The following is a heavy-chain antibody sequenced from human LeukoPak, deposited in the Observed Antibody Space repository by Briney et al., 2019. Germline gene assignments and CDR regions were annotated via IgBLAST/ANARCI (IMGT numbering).Heavy chain of an antibody. CDR3: ARGRGSGYPDY. D-gene: IGHD3-22*01. Sequence: SETLSLTCTVSGGSISSSSYYWGWIRQPPGKGLEWIGSIYYSGSTYYNPSLKSRVTISVDTSKNQFSLKLSSVTAADTAVYYCARGRGSGYPDYWGQGTLVTVSS. V-gene: IGHV4-39*07. J-gene: IGHJ4*02. CDR2: IYYSGST. CDR1: GGSISSSSYY.